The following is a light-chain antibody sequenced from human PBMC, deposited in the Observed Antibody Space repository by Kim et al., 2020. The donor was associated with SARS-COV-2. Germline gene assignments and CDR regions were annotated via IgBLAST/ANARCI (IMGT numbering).Light chain of an antibody. CDR1: KLGDKY. CDR2: QDS. CDR3: QAWDSHVV. J-gene: IGLJ2*01. V-gene: IGLV3-1*01. Sequence: VSVSPEQPASITCSGDKLGDKYACWYQQKPGQSPVLVIYQDSKRPSGIPERFSGSNSGNTATLTISGTQAMDEADYYCQAWDSHVVFGGGTQLTVL.